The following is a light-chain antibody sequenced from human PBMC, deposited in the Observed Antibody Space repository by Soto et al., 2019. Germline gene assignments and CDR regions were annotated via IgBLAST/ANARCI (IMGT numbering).Light chain of an antibody. V-gene: IGLV1-40*01. Sequence: QSVLTQPPSVSGTPGQRVSISCTGTSSNIGAGYDVHWYQQLPGTAPRLLILGNINRPSGVPDRFSGSKSGTSASLAITGLQSEDEATYYCPYDDVSLSSSVFGAGTKLTVL. CDR1: SSNIGAGYD. J-gene: IGLJ2*01. CDR2: GNI. CDR3: PYDDVSLSSSV.